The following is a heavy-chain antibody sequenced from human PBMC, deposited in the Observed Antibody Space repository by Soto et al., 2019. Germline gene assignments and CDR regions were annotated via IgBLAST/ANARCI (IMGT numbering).Heavy chain of an antibody. V-gene: IGHV4-59*08. CDR2: IYYSGST. D-gene: IGHD4-17*01. J-gene: IGHJ4*02. CDR1: GGSISSYY. Sequence: SETLSLTCTVSGGSISSYYWSWIRQPPGKGLEWIGYIYYSGSTNYNPSLKSRVTISVDTSKNQFSLKLSSVTAADTAVYYCARSDYGDYPFDYWGQGTLVTVSS. CDR3: ARSDYGDYPFDY.